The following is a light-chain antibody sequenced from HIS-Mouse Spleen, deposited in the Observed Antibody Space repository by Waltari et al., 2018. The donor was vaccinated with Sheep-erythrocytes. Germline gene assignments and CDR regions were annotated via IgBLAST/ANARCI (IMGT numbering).Light chain of an antibody. V-gene: IGLV2-11*01. Sequence: QSALTQPRSVSGSPGQSVTISCTGTSSDVGGYNYVSWYQQHPGKAPKLMIYDVSKRPSGARDRFSGSKSGNTASLTISGLQAEDEADYYCCSYAGSYNHVFATGTKVTVL. CDR1: SSDVGGYNY. CDR3: CSYAGSYNHV. J-gene: IGLJ1*01. CDR2: DVS.